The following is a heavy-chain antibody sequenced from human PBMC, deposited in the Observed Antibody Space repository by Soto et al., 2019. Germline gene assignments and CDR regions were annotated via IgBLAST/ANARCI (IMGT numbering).Heavy chain of an antibody. D-gene: IGHD3-3*01. CDR3: ARVLRFLEWLNWFDP. V-gene: IGHV3-66*01. CDR2: IYSGGST. Sequence: GGSLRLSCAASGFTVSSNYMSWVRQAPGKGLEWVSVIYSGGSTYYADSVKGRFTISRDNSKNTLYLQMNSLRAEDTAVYYCARVLRFLEWLNWFDPWGQGTLVTVSS. CDR1: GFTVSSNY. J-gene: IGHJ5*02.